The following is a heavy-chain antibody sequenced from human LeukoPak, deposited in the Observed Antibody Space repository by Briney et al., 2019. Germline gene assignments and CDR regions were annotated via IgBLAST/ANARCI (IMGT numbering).Heavy chain of an antibody. J-gene: IGHJ4*02. Sequence: ASVKVSCKGSGYTFTSNDINRVRQATGQGIEWKGWMNTNSGNTGYAQKFQGRVAMTRNTSISTAYMELSSLRSEDTAVYYCARGTVCGSGGKCSGSWYYDYWGQGTLVTVSS. CDR3: ARGTVCGSGGKCSGSWYYDY. CDR1: GYTFTSND. D-gene: IGHD6-13*01. V-gene: IGHV1-8*01. CDR2: MNTNSGNT.